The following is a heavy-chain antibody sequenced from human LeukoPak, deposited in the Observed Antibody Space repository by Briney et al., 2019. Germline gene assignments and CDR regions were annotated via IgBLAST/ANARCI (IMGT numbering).Heavy chain of an antibody. CDR2: ISSSGSTI. D-gene: IGHD3-22*01. CDR1: GFTFSSYE. J-gene: IGHJ4*02. Sequence: GGSLRLSCAASGFTFSSYEMNWVRQAPGKGLEWVSYISSSGSTIYYADSVKGRFTISRGNAKNSLYLQMNSLRAEDTAVYYCARDRYYYDSSGYPANDYWGQGTLVTVSS. V-gene: IGHV3-48*03. CDR3: ARDRYYYDSSGYPANDY.